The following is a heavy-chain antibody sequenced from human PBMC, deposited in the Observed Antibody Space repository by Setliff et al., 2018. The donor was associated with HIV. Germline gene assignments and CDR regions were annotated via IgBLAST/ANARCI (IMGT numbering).Heavy chain of an antibody. CDR2: INPSGGRT. J-gene: IGHJ3*02. Sequence: ASVKVSCKASGYTFTSYYMHWVRQAPGQGLEWMGIINPSGGRTSYAQKFQGRVTMTRDTSSSTVYMELCSLRSEDTAVYYCARDRSGGDAFDIWGQGTMVTVSS. V-gene: IGHV1-46*01. CDR3: ARDRSGGDAFDI. CDR1: GYTFTSYY. D-gene: IGHD2-15*01.